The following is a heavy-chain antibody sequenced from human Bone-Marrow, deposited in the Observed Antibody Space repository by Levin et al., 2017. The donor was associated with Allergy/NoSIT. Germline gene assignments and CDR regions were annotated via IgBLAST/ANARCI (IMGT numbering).Heavy chain of an antibody. V-gene: IGHV3-53*01. CDR3: TRDASPIAVAGGDI. Sequence: GGSLRLSCAVSGFTVSNNYMNWVRQAPGKGLEWVSLIYSRGTTNYADSVKGRFTISRDISKNTLYLQMNSLRVEDTAVYYCTRDASPIAVAGGDIWGQGTMVTVSS. CDR2: IYSRGTT. D-gene: IGHD6-19*01. J-gene: IGHJ3*02. CDR1: GFTVSNNY.